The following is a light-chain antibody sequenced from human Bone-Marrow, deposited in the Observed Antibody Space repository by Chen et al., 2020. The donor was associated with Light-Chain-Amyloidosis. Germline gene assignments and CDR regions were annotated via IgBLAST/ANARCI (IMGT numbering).Light chain of an antibody. CDR3: QQYNQWPPLT. J-gene: IGKJ4*01. V-gene: IGKV3-15*01. Sequence: EIDLTQSPATLSVSPGEGATLSCRASQNVFINLAWYQQKPGQAPRLLIYGASIRAIGVPARFSGGGSGTEFTLTISSLQPEDSAVYYCQQYNQWPPLTFGGGTKVEI. CDR1: QNVFIN. CDR2: GAS.